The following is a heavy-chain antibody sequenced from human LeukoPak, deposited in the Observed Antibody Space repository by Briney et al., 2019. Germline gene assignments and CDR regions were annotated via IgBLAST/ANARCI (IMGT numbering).Heavy chain of an antibody. CDR1: GGSISSYY. Sequence: SETLSLTCTVSGGSISSYYWSWIRQPPGKGLEWIGYIYYSGSTNYNPSLKSRVTISVDTSKNQFSLKLSSVTAADTAVYYCARDPSGSSGLYFDHWGQGTLVTVSS. D-gene: IGHD1-26*01. V-gene: IGHV4-59*01. CDR2: IYYSGST. J-gene: IGHJ4*02. CDR3: ARDPSGSSGLYFDH.